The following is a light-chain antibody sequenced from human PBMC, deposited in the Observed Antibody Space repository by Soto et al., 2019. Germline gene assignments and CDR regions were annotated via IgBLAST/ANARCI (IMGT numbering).Light chain of an antibody. CDR2: GAS. V-gene: IGKV3D-7*01. CDR1: QSVSSSY. Sequence: PGERVTLSCRASQSVSSSYLTWYQQKPGQAPRLLIYGASTRATGIPARFSGSGSGTDFTLTISSLQPEDFATYYCQQLLSYPITFGQGTRLEIK. J-gene: IGKJ5*01. CDR3: QQLLSYPIT.